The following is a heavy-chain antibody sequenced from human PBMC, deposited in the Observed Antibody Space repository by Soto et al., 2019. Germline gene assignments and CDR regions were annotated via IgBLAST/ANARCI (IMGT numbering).Heavy chain of an antibody. V-gene: IGHV3-30*18. CDR1: EFTFSRHG. D-gene: IGHD5-12*01. CDR2: ISYDGTKK. Sequence: QVQLVESGGGVVQPGRSLTLSCVASEFTFSRHGMHWVRQAPGKRLEWVAVISYDGTKKSYVDSVKGRFTISRDNSKNTLHLQMNSLRVDVTAVYHCAQGDSGYVAYWGQGTLVTVSS. CDR3: AQGDSGYVAY. J-gene: IGHJ4*02.